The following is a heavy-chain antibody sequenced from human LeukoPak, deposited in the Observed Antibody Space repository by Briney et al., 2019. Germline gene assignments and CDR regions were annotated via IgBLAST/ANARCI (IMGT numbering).Heavy chain of an antibody. CDR1: GYSFTSYW. CDR3: ARRDRTGGSYCGISFDY. V-gene: IGHV5-51*01. Sequence: GESLKISCKGSGYSFTSYWIGWVRQMPGKGLEWMGIIYPGDSDTRYSPSFQGQVTISADKSISTAYLQWSSLKASDTAMYYCARRDRTGGSYCGISFDYWGQGTLVTVSS. J-gene: IGHJ4*02. D-gene: IGHD1-26*01. CDR2: IYPGDSDT.